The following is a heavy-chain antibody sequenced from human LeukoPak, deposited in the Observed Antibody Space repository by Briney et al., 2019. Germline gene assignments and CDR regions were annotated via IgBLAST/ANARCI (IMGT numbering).Heavy chain of an antibody. CDR3: AKGAAAGTYNWFDP. D-gene: IGHD6-13*01. CDR1: GGTFSSYA. CDR2: IIPIFGTA. Sequence: GASVKVSCMASGGTFSSYAISWVRQAPGQGLEWMGGIIPIFGTANYAQKFQGRVTITADESTSTAYMELSSLRSEDTAVYYCAKGAAAGTYNWFDPWGQGTLVTVSS. J-gene: IGHJ5*02. V-gene: IGHV1-69*01.